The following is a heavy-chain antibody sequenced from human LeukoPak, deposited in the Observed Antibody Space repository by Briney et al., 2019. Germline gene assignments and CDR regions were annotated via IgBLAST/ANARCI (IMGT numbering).Heavy chain of an antibody. Sequence: PGGSLRLSCAASGFTFSSYWMSWVRQAPGKGLECVANIKQDVSEKYYVDSVKGRFTISRDNADNSLYLQMNSLRAEDTAVYYCAELGITMIGGVWGKGTTVTISS. CDR3: AELGITMIGGV. D-gene: IGHD3-10*02. CDR2: IKQDVSEK. V-gene: IGHV3-7*01. CDR1: GFTFSSYW. J-gene: IGHJ6*04.